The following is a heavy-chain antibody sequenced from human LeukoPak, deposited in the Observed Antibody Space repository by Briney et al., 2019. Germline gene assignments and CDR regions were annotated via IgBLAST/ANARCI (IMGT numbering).Heavy chain of an antibody. V-gene: IGHV4-39*01. D-gene: IGHD6-13*01. CDR3: ARQRTGYSSSWYSRGYYFDY. CDR1: GGSISSSSYY. J-gene: IGHJ4*02. Sequence: SETLSLTCTVSGGSISSSSYYWGWIRQPPGKGLEWIGSIYYSGSTYYNPSLKSRVTISVDTSKNQFSLKLSSVTAADTAVYYCARQRTGYSSSWYSRGYYFDYWGQGTLVTVSS. CDR2: IYYSGST.